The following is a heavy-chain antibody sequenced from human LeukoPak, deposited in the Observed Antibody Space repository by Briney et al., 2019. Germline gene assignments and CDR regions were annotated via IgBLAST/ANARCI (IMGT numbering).Heavy chain of an antibody. CDR3: ANLPFGSGSYYTLDY. CDR2: ISYDGSNK. J-gene: IGHJ4*02. V-gene: IGHV3-30*18. CDR1: GFTFSSYG. Sequence: GGSLRLSCAASGFTFSSYGMPWVRLAPGKGLEWVAVISYDGSNKYYADSVKGRFTISRDNSKNTLYLQMNSLRAEDTAVYYCANLPFGSGSYYTLDYWGQGTLVTVSS. D-gene: IGHD3-10*01.